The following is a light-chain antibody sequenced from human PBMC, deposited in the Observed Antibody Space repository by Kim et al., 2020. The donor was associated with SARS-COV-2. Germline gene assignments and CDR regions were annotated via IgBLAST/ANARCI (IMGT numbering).Light chain of an antibody. V-gene: IGKV3-15*01. CDR2: GAF. CDR3: QHYNNWPPLT. Sequence: EIVMTQFPATLSVSPGERVTLSCRASQSVYTNLAWYQQKPGQAPRLLIYGAFTRETGIPARFSGSGSGTEFTLTISSLQSEDFAVYYCQHYNNWPPLTFGGGTKVDIK. J-gene: IGKJ4*01. CDR1: QSVYTN.